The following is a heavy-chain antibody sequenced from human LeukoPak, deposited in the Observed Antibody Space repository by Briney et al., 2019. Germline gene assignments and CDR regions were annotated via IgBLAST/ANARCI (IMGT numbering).Heavy chain of an antibody. J-gene: IGHJ4*02. Sequence: ASVKVSCKASGYTFTSYGISWVRQAPGQGLEWMGWISAYNGNTNYAQKLQGRVTMTTDTSTSTAYLELRSLRSDDTAVYYCARDSGLSGGSWPLDYWGQGTLVTVSS. CDR3: ARDSGLSGGSWPLDY. CDR1: GYTFTSYG. D-gene: IGHD2-15*01. V-gene: IGHV1-18*01. CDR2: ISAYNGNT.